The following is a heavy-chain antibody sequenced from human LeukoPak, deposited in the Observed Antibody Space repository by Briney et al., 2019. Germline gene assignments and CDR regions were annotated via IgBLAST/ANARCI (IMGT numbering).Heavy chain of an antibody. CDR3: AAMTSGAVSFDD. CDR1: GYTFSELS. CDR2: LDREDGEV. J-gene: IGHJ4*02. Sequence: ASVKVSCKVSGYTFSELSIHWVRQAPGKGLEWMGGLDREDGEVIYAQKLQGRVIMTEDTSTDTAFMELSSLRSDDTAVYYCAAMTSGAVSFDDWGQGTLLIVSA. V-gene: IGHV1-24*01. D-gene: IGHD3-3*01.